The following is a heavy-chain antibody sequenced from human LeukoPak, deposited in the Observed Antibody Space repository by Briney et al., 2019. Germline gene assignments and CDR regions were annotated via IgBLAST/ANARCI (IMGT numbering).Heavy chain of an antibody. CDR1: GYTFTSYA. V-gene: IGHV1-8*02. CDR2: MNPNSGNT. D-gene: IGHD3-10*01. Sequence: GASVKVSCKASGYTFTSYAINWVRQATGQGLEWMGWMNPNSGNTGYAQKFQGRVTMTRNTSISTAYMELSSLRSEDTAVYYCARSQSVKGVLRYYYGMDVWGQGTTVTVSS. CDR3: ARSQSVKGVLRYYYGMDV. J-gene: IGHJ6*02.